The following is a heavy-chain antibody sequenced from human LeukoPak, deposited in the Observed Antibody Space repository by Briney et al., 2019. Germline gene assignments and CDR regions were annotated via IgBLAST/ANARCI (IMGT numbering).Heavy chain of an antibody. CDR1: GGSISSYY. V-gene: IGHV4-59*01. J-gene: IGHJ3*02. CDR3: ARRISDAFDI. CDR2: IYYSGST. Sequence: PSETLSLTCTVSGGSISSYYWSWIRQPPGKGLEWIGYIYYSGSTNYNPSLKSRVTTSVDTSKNQFSLKLSSVTAADTAVYYCARRISDAFDIWGQGTMVTVSS.